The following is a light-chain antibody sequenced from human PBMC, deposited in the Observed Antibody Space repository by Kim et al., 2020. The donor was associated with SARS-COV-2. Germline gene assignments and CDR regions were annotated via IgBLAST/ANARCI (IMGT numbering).Light chain of an antibody. Sequence: SYELTQPPSVSMSPGQTARITCSGEALPKQFGYCYQQRPGRAPILVLYRDKERPSWIPERFSGSRSGTTLTLTITGVQTEDEADYFCQSADISGTSWIFGGGTQLTVL. CDR3: QSADISGTSWI. CDR1: ALPKQF. V-gene: IGLV3-25*03. J-gene: IGLJ2*01. CDR2: RDK.